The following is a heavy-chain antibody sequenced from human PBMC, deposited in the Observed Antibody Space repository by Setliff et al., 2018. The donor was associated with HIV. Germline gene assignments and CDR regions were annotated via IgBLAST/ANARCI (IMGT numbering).Heavy chain of an antibody. CDR2: IRPKRKSSTT. CDR3: TRHVDSGTYMDV. CDR1: GFTLSDHY. Sequence: PGESLKISCAASGFTLSDHYMDWVRQAPGKGPEWFGRIRPKRKSSTTEYAASVKGRFTISRDDSKNSLYLQINSLKSEDTAVYYCTRHVDSGTYMDVWGRGTTVTVSS. V-gene: IGHV3-72*01. D-gene: IGHD5-18*01. J-gene: IGHJ6*03.